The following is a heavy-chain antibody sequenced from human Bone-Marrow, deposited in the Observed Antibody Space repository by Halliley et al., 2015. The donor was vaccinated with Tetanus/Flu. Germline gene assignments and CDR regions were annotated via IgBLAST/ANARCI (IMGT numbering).Heavy chain of an antibody. J-gene: IGHJ4*02. CDR2: ISFTGNP. D-gene: IGHD3-9*01. CDR3: ARDTGGYYNG. V-gene: IGHV4-59*01. Sequence: EWIGSISFTGNPNCNPPLKSRVTISIDTSKNQFSLMLDSLTAADTAMYFCARDTGGYYNGWGQGSLVPVSS.